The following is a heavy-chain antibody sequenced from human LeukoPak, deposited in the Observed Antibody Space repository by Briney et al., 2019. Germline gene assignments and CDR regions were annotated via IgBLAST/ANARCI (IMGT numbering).Heavy chain of an antibody. D-gene: IGHD3-22*01. V-gene: IGHV3-23*01. Sequence: GSLRLSCAPSGVTFSNDAMSSGHQSPREGLQWGSAVTNSGGSGGSTYYADSVKGRFTISTDHSNKTLYLQLNSLRAEDTAVYYCAKAMSFDYYDDRGFYRVEFDSWGQGTLVTVSS. CDR1: GVTFSNDA. CDR2: VTNSGGSGGST. CDR3: AKAMSFDYYDDRGFYRVEFDS. J-gene: IGHJ4*02.